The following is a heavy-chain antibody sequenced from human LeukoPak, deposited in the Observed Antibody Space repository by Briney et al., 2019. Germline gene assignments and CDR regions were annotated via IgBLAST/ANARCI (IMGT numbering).Heavy chain of an antibody. D-gene: IGHD6-19*01. CDR1: GDSISNYF. CDR3: ARGTVPGTH. V-gene: IGHV4-59*08. CDR2: IYYSGST. J-gene: IGHJ4*02. Sequence: SETLSLTCTVSGDSISNYFWNWVRQPPGKGLEWIGYIYYSGSTNYNSSLKSRVTISVDTSKNQFSLKLRSVTAADTAVYYCARGTVPGTHWGQGALVTVSS.